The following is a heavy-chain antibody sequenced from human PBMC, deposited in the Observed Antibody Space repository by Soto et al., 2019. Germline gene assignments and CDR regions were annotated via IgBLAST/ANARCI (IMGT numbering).Heavy chain of an antibody. CDR3: AKENGYSSSWFEFDY. CDR2: ISGSGGST. D-gene: IGHD6-13*01. Sequence: EVQLLESGGGLVQPGGSLRLSCAASGFTFSSYAMSWVRQAPGKGLEWVSAISGSGGSTYYADSVKGRFTISRDNSXXXXXXXXXXXXXXXXAXXYXAKENGYSSSWFEFDYWGQGTLVTVSS. J-gene: IGHJ4*02. CDR1: GFTFSSYA. V-gene: IGHV3-23*01.